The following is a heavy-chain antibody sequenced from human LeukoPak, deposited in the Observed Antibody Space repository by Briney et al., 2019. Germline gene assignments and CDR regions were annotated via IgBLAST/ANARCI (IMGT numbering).Heavy chain of an antibody. V-gene: IGHV3-30*03. CDR3: ARDEVGRYCSSTNCYSRFDY. CDR2: ISYAGNNA. CDR1: GFTFSNYA. D-gene: IGHD2-2*02. J-gene: IGHJ4*02. Sequence: GGSLRLSCAVSGFTFSNYAMHWVRQAPGKGLEWVAVISYAGNNAYYADSVKGRFTISRDNSKNTLYLEMNGLRGEDTAMYYCARDEVGRYCSSTNCYSRFDYWGQGTLVTVSS.